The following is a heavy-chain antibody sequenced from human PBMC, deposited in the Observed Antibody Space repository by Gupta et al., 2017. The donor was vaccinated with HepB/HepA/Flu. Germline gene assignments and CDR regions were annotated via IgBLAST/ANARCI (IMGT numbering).Heavy chain of an antibody. CDR3: AKDSSGIAVAGSQDY. V-gene: IGHV3-9*01. J-gene: IGHJ4*02. Sequence: EVQLVESGGGLVQPGRSLRLSCAASGFTFDDYAMHWVRQAPGKGLEWVSGISWNSGSIGYADSVKGRFTISRDNAKNSLYLQMNSLRAEDTALYYCAKDSSGIAVAGSQDYWGQGTLVTVSS. CDR1: GFTFDDYA. CDR2: ISWNSGSI. D-gene: IGHD6-19*01.